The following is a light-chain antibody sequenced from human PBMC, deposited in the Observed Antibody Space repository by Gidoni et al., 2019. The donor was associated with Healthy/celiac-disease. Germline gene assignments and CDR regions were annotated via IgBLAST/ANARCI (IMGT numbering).Light chain of an antibody. V-gene: IGKV3-20*01. CDR1: QSVSSSY. CDR3: QQYGSSPALT. CDR2: GAS. J-gene: IGKJ4*01. Sequence: ELVFTQSPVTLSLSPGERATLSCRASQSVSSSYLAWYQQKPGQAPRLLIYGASSRATGIPDRFSGSGSGTDFTLTISRLEPEDFAVYYCQQYGSSPALTFGGGTKVEIK.